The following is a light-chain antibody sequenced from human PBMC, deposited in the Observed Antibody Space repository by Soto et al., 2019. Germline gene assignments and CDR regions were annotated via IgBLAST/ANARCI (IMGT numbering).Light chain of an antibody. V-gene: IGLV2-11*01. CDR1: SSDVGAYNY. Sequence: QSALTQPRSVSGSPGQSVTLSCAGTSSDVGAYNYVSWYQQRPGNAPKLMIYDVSERPSGVPDRFSGSKSGNTASLTISGLQTDDEADYYCCSYAGSDTMVFGGGTKLTVL. CDR3: CSYAGSDTMV. CDR2: DVS. J-gene: IGLJ2*01.